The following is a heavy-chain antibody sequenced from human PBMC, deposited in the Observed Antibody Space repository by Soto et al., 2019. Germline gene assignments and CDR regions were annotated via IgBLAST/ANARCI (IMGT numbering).Heavy chain of an antibody. CDR1: GFTFSNAW. D-gene: IGHD1-26*01. CDR2: IKSKTDGGTT. Sequence: GGSLRLSCAASGFTFSNAWIIFVRHAPCKGLEWVGRIKSKTDGGTTDYAAPVKGRFTISRDDSKNTLYLQMNSLKTEDTAVYYCTTLREFWEPRRYWGQGTLVTVSS. J-gene: IGHJ4*02. V-gene: IGHV3-15*01. CDR3: TTLREFWEPRRY.